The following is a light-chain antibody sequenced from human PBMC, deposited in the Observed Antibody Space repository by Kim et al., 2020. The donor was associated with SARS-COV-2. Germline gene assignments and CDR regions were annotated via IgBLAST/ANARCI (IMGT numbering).Light chain of an antibody. CDR1: SGDVGGYNY. V-gene: IGLV2-14*03. J-gene: IGLJ2*01. CDR2: DVN. Sequence: GQSITSSCTGTSGDVGGYNYVAWYQQHPGKAPQLIIYDVNKWPSGVSNRFSGSKSGNTASLTISDLQVEDEADYYCSSYTSSVTLVFGGGTQLTVL. CDR3: SSYTSSVTLV.